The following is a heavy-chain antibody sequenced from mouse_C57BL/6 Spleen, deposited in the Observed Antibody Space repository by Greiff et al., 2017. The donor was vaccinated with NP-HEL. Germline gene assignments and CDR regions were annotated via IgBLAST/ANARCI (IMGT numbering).Heavy chain of an antibody. J-gene: IGHJ3*01. CDR1: GFNIKDYY. D-gene: IGHD3-2*02. CDR2: IDPEDGDT. V-gene: IGHV14-1*01. Sequence: VQLQQSGAELVRPGASVKLSCTASGFNIKDYYMHWVKQRPEQGLEWIGRIDPEDGDTEYAPKFQGKATMTADTSSNTAYLQLSSLTSEDTAVYYCTTRLHSSGYVEFAYWGQGTLVTVSA. CDR3: TTRLHSSGYVEFAY.